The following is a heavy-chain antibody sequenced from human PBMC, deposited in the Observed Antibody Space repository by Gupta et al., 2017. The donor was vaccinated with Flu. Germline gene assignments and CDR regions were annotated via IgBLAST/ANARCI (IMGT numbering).Heavy chain of an antibody. CDR3: AREKFCSTASCYRWFDP. CDR2: VNPHSGTT. V-gene: IGHV1-2*06. CDR1: GYPFTGYY. D-gene: IGHD2-2*02. Sequence: VQLVQSGTDVKKPGASVKVSCTAAGYPFTGYYIHWVRQAPGQGLEWMGRVNPHSGTTNYEQKCQGRVTLAMDTSISTAYMELTRLTSDDTAVYYCAREKFCSTASCYRWFDPWGQGTLVIVSS. J-gene: IGHJ5*02.